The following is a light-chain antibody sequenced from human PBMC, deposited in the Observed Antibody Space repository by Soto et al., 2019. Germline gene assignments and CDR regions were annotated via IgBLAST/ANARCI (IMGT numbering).Light chain of an antibody. CDR2: DAS. Sequence: EFVLTQSPGTLSLSPGERATLSCRASQTVRNNYLAWYQQKPGQAPRLLIYDASSRATGITDRFSGGGSGTDFTLTISRLEPEDFAVCYCQQFSSYPLTFGGGTRWIS. J-gene: IGKJ4*01. CDR3: QQFSSYPLT. CDR1: QTVRNNY. V-gene: IGKV3-20*01.